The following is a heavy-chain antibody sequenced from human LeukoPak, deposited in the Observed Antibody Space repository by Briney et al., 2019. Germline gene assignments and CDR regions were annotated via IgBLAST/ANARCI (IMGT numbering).Heavy chain of an antibody. Sequence: ASVKVSCKASGYTFTSYGISWVRQAPGQGLEWMGGIIPTFGTANYAQKFQGRVTITADESTSTAYMELSSLRSEDTAVYYCASVNIVVVPAASRYAFVIWGQGTMVTVSS. CDR2: IIPTFGTA. D-gene: IGHD2-2*01. V-gene: IGHV1-69*13. J-gene: IGHJ3*02. CDR1: GYTFTSYG. CDR3: ASVNIVVVPAASRYAFVI.